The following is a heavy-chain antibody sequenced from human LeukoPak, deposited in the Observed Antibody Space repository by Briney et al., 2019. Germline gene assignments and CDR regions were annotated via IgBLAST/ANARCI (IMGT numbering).Heavy chain of an antibody. CDR3: AKRESGSFDY. Sequence: PGGSLRLSCAASGFTFSSYAMSWVRQAPGKGLEGVSAISGSGGSTYYADSVKGRFTISRDNSKNTLYLQMNSLRAEDTVVYYCAKRESGSFDYWGQGTLVTVSS. V-gene: IGHV3-23*01. CDR2: ISGSGGST. CDR1: GFTFSSYA. J-gene: IGHJ4*02. D-gene: IGHD1-26*01.